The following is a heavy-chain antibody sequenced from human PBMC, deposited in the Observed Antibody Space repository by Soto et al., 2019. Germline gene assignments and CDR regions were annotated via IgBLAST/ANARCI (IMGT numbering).Heavy chain of an antibody. D-gene: IGHD3-3*01. Sequence: QIQLVQSGREVRQPGASVRLSCKTTGYSFSSYGINWLRQAPGQGLEWMGWISGYNEDTNYAQKCQGRLQMTTDTLTTPAHMDLARLTPDDTAVYFCARDRLPGTGYSDFWGAVSRWFDPWGQGTLVAVSS. J-gene: IGHJ5*02. CDR2: ISGYNEDT. V-gene: IGHV1-18*04. CDR3: ARDRLPGTGYSDFWGAVSRWFDP. CDR1: GYSFSSYG.